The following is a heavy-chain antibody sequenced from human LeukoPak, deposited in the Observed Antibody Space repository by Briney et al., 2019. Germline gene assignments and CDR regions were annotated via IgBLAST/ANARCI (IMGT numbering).Heavy chain of an antibody. CDR3: AKDTYYYDSSGYYWRGAGDY. V-gene: IGHV3-21*01. CDR2: ISSSSSYI. CDR1: GFTFSSYS. D-gene: IGHD3-22*01. J-gene: IGHJ4*02. Sequence: GGSLRLSCAASGFTFSSYSMNWVRQAPGKGLEWVSSISSSSSYIYYADSVKGRFTISRDNSKNTLYLQMNSLRAEDTAVYYCAKDTYYYDSSGYYWRGAGDYWGQGTLVTVSS.